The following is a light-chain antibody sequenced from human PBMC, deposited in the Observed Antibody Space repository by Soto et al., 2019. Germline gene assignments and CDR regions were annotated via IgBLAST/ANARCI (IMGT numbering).Light chain of an antibody. Sequence: ETVMTQSPATLSVSPGGRATLSCRASQSISDTLAWYQQKPGQAPRLLIHGASTRATGFPARFSGSGSGTDFTLTISSLQSEDFAVYYCQQRSNWPWTFGQGTKVDI. J-gene: IGKJ1*01. CDR3: QQRSNWPWT. CDR2: GAS. CDR1: QSISDT. V-gene: IGKV3-15*01.